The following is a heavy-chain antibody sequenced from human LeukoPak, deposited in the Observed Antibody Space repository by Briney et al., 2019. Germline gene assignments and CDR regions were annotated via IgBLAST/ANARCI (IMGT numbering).Heavy chain of an antibody. V-gene: IGHV4-34*01. CDR1: GGSFNGYY. CDR2: INHSGST. Sequence: PSETLSLTCAVCGGSFNGYYWSWIRQPPGKGLEWIGEINHSGSTNYNPSLKSRVIVSIDTSKNQFSLKLSSVTAADTAVYYCARSDYYETSGYYLIDYWGQGTLVTVSS. CDR3: ARSDYYETSGYYLIDY. J-gene: IGHJ4*02. D-gene: IGHD3-22*01.